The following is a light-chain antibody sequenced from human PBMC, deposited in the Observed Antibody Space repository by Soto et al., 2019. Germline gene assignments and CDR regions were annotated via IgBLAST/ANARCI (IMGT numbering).Light chain of an antibody. J-gene: IGKJ1*01. CDR1: QSVSSN. Sequence: EIAMTQSPGTLSVSPGERATLSCRASQSVSSNLAWYQQKPVQAPRLLIYGASTRATGIPARFSGSGSGTDFTLTIDSLQSEDFAVYFCQQYNNWPPWTFGQGTKVDIK. CDR3: QQYNNWPPWT. V-gene: IGKV3-15*01. CDR2: GAS.